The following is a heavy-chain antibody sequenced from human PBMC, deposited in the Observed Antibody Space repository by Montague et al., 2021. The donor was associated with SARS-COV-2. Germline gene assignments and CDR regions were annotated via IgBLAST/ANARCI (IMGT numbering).Heavy chain of an antibody. Sequence: SLRLSCAASGFTFSSYAMHWVRQAPGKGLEWVAVISYDGSNKYYADSVKGRFTISRDNSKSTLYLQMNSLRAEDTAVYYCARGYGGSYYYFDYWGQGTLVTVSS. V-gene: IGHV3-30-3*01. J-gene: IGHJ4*02. CDR3: ARGYGGSYYYFDY. CDR1: GFTFSSYA. CDR2: ISYDGSNK. D-gene: IGHD1-26*01.